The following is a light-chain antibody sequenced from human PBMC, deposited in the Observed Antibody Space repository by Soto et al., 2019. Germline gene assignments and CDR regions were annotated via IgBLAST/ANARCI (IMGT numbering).Light chain of an antibody. CDR1: SSNIGINT. CDR3: ASWDDSLNGVV. Sequence: QSVLALPPSASGTPGQRVTISCSGSSSNIGINTANWYQQLPGTAPKLLIYSNNQRPSGVPDRFSGSKSGTSASLAISGLQSEDEADYYCASWDDSLNGVVFGGGTKLTVL. CDR2: SNN. V-gene: IGLV1-44*01. J-gene: IGLJ2*01.